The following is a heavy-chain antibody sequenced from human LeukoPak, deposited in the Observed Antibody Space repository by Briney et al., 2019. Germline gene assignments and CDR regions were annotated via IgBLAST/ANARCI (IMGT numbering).Heavy chain of an antibody. D-gene: IGHD2-2*01. V-gene: IGHV4-34*01. CDR2: INHSGST. CDR1: GGSFSGYY. Sequence: KPSETLSLTCAVYGGSFSGYYWSWIRQPPGKGLEWIGEINHSGSTNYNPSLKSRVTISVDTSKNQFSLKLSSVTAADTAVYYCARTVVPAVPFDYWGQGTLVTVSS. CDR3: ARTVVPAVPFDY. J-gene: IGHJ4*02.